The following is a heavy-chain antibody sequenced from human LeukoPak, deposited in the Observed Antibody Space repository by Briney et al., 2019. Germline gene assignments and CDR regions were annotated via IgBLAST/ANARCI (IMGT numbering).Heavy chain of an antibody. V-gene: IGHV4-39*02. Sequence: PSETLSLTCTVSGGSISSSNYYWGWIRQPPGKGLEWIGNIYYSGSTYYNPSLKSRVTISVDTSKNHFSLKLSSVTAADMAVYYCARLVAVAGVFDYWGQGTLVTVSS. CDR1: GGSISSSNYY. CDR2: IYYSGST. D-gene: IGHD6-19*01. CDR3: ARLVAVAGVFDY. J-gene: IGHJ4*02.